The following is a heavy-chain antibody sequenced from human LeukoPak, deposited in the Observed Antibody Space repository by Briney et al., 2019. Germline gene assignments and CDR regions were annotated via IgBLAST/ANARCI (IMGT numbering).Heavy chain of an antibody. CDR1: GFTFSSYG. J-gene: IGHJ6*02. CDR3: ARSSNNYYYYYGMDV. CDR2: IWYDGSNK. Sequence: GRSLRLSCAASGFTFSSYGMHWVRQAPGKGLEWVAVIWYDGSNKYYADSVKGRFTISRDNSKNTLYLQMNSLRAEDTAVYYCARSSNNYYYYYGMDVWGQGTTVTVSS. V-gene: IGHV3-33*01.